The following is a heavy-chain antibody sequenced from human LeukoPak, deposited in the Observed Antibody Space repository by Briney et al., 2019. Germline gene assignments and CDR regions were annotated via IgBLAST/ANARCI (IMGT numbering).Heavy chain of an antibody. D-gene: IGHD1-26*01. CDR2: ISWDSGSR. J-gene: IGHJ3*02. V-gene: IGHV3-9*01. Sequence: GGSLRLSCAVSGFTFNNYAMHWVRQVPGKGLEWVSGISWDSGSRGYADSVKGRFTISRDNAKKSLYLQMNSLRAEDTAFYYCAKDRSGSGSYRDAFDIWGQGTMVTVSS. CDR3: AKDRSGSGSYRDAFDI. CDR1: GFTFNNYA.